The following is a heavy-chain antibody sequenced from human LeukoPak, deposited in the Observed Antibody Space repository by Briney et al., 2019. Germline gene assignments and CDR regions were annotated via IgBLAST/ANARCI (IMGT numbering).Heavy chain of an antibody. CDR3: ATYKGYSGYDLFRDY. CDR1: GGSISSSSYY. D-gene: IGHD5-12*01. Sequence: SETLSLTCTVSGGSISSSSYYWGWIRQPPGKGLGWIGSIYYSGSTYYNPSLKSRVTISVDTSKNQFSLKLSSVTAADTAVYYCATYKGYSGYDLFRDYWGQGTLVTVSS. V-gene: IGHV4-39*01. J-gene: IGHJ4*02. CDR2: IYYSGST.